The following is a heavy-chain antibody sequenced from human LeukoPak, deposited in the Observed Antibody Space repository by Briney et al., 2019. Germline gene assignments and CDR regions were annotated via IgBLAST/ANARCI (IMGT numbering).Heavy chain of an antibody. J-gene: IGHJ4*02. D-gene: IGHD5-18*01. Sequence: ASVKVSCKASGYTFTGYYMHWVRQAPGQGLEWMGWINPNSGGTNYAQKFQGRVTMTRDTSISTAYMELSRLRSDDTAVYYCARTAMVSFRGLDYWGQGTLVTVSS. CDR3: ARTAMVSFRGLDY. CDR1: GYTFTGYY. V-gene: IGHV1-2*02. CDR2: INPNSGGT.